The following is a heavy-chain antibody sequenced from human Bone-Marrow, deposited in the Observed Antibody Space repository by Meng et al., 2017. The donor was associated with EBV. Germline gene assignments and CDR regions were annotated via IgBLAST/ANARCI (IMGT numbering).Heavy chain of an antibody. J-gene: IGHJ4*02. CDR3: ARHQYCSSTSCYLDY. Sequence: LQLQESGPGLVKPSETLSLTCTVSGGSISSSSYYWGWIRQPPGKGLEWIGSIYYSGSTYYNPSLKSRVTISVDTSKNQFSLKLSSVTAADTAVYYCARHQYCSSTSCYLDYWGQGTLVTVSS. V-gene: IGHV4-39*01. CDR2: IYYSGST. D-gene: IGHD2-2*01. CDR1: GGSISSSSYY.